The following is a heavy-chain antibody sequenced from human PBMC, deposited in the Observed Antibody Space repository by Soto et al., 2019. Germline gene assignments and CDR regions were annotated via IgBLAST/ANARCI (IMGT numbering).Heavy chain of an antibody. D-gene: IGHD2-2*01. Sequence: EVQLVESGGSLVKPGGSLRLSCGTSGFTFSDYSMNWVRQAPGQGLEWVSSISSIGSDRSYADSVRGRFTNSRDNAKNSVDVQMNRLRDEGTAVYYCGRRGVGWSSRRCYCDYWGQGTLVTVSS. CDR3: GRRGVGWSSRRCYCDY. V-gene: IGHV3-21*01. CDR1: GFTFSDYS. J-gene: IGHJ4*02. CDR2: ISSIGSDR.